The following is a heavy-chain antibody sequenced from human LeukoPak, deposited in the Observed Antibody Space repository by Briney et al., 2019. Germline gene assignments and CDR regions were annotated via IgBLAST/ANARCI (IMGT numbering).Heavy chain of an antibody. Sequence: AAVKVSCKASEYTFRYCYIHLVRQAPGQGLELMGWINPNSGAANYAQNFQGRVTMTRDTSISTAYMELSRLTSDDTAVYYCARSRSSSWFDAFDIWGQGTMVTVSS. D-gene: IGHD6-13*01. CDR1: EYTFRYCY. CDR2: INPNSGAA. V-gene: IGHV1-2*02. CDR3: ARSRSSSWFDAFDI. J-gene: IGHJ3*02.